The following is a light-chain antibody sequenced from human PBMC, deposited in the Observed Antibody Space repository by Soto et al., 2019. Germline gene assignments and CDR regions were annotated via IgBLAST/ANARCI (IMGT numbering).Light chain of an antibody. CDR3: QQVKRDLPLT. V-gene: IGKV1-9*01. CDR2: EAS. CDR1: QDISNY. Sequence: IQLTQSPSSLSASVGDRVIITCRASQDISNYVAWYQQKAGKAPKVLIYEASTLHSGVPSRFSGSGSGTEFTLTIDSLQPADFATYYCQQVKRDLPLTLGGWTKVEIK. J-gene: IGKJ4*01.